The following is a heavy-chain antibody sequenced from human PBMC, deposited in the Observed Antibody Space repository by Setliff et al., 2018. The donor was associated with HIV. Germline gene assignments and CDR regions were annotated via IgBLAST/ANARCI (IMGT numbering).Heavy chain of an antibody. CDR1: GFTFSSYA. V-gene: IGHV3-23*01. J-gene: IGHJ4*02. D-gene: IGHD3-10*01. CDR3: AKKTAAYTSGSWLHY. Sequence: GGSLRLSCASSGFTFSSYAMTWVRQAPGKGLECVAVISGSGGDTYYADSVKGRFVISRGESKSTLYLQMNSLRAEDTAVYYCAKKTAAYTSGSWLHYWGQGTLVTVSS. CDR2: ISGSGGDT.